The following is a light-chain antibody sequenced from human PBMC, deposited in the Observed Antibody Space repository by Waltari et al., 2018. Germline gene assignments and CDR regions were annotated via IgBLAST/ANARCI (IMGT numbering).Light chain of an antibody. J-gene: IGKJ1*01. V-gene: IGKV1-8*01. Sequence: AIRMTQSPSSLSASTGDRVTITCRASQSVSTYLAWYQQKPGKAPKLLVYAASTLQRGGPLRFSGSGSGTDFTLSISFLQSEDFATYYCQQYYDYQRSFGQGTKVEIK. CDR2: AAS. CDR3: QQYYDYQRS. CDR1: QSVSTY.